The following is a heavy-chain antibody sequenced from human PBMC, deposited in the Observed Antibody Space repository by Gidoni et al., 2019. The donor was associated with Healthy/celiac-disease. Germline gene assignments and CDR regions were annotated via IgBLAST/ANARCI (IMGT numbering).Heavy chain of an antibody. Sequence: EVQLLESGGGLVQPGGSLRLSCAASGFPFSSYAMSWVRQAPGKGLEWVSAISGSGGSTYYADSVKGRFTISRDNSKNTLYLQMNSLRAEDTAVYYCAGRRTTNYYYGMDVWGQGTTVTVSS. V-gene: IGHV3-23*01. CDR1: GFPFSSYA. J-gene: IGHJ6*02. CDR2: ISGSGGST. CDR3: AGRRTTNYYYGMDV. D-gene: IGHD4-17*01.